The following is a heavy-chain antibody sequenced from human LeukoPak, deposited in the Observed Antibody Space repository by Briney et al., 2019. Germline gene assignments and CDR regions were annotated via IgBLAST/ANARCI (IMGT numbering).Heavy chain of an antibody. CDR3: ASPLMYSSSWYGYY. V-gene: IGHV1-69*05. CDR1: GGTFSSYA. CDR2: IIPIFGTA. Sequence: ASVKVSCKASGGTFSSYAIIWVRQAPGQGLEWMGGIIPIFGTANYAQKFQGRVTITTDESTSTAYMELSSLRSEDTAVYYCASPLMYSSSWYGYYWGQGTLVTVSS. J-gene: IGHJ4*02. D-gene: IGHD6-13*01.